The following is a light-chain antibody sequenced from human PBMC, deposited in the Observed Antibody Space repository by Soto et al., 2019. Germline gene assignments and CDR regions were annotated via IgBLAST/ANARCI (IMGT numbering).Light chain of an antibody. Sequence: ENVLTQSPGTLSLSPGERATLSCRASQTVYNGFLAWYQQKPGQAPRXXIYGASSRATGIPDRFSGGGSGTDFTLTISRLEPEDFAVYYCQQFSSYPLTFGGGTKVDIK. V-gene: IGKV3-20*01. CDR1: QTVYNGF. CDR2: GAS. CDR3: QQFSSYPLT. J-gene: IGKJ4*01.